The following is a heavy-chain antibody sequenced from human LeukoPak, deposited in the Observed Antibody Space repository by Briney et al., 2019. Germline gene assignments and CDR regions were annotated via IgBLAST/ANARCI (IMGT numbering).Heavy chain of an antibody. D-gene: IGHD6-6*01. J-gene: IGHJ6*02. CDR2: VSGSGGST. CDR1: GFTFSSYA. V-gene: IGHV3-23*01. Sequence: GGSLRLSCAASGFTFSSYAMSWVRQAPGKGLEWVSAVSGSGGSTYYADSVKGRFTISRDSSKNTLYLQMNSLRAEDTAVYYCASPEYSSSSGMDVWGQGTTVTVSS. CDR3: ASPEYSSSSGMDV.